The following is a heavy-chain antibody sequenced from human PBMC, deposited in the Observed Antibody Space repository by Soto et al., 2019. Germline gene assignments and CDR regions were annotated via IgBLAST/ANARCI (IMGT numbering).Heavy chain of an antibody. CDR3: VRLFAFNSGSCYFDP. D-gene: IGHD2-15*01. Sequence: QLQESGPGQVKPSETLSLTCTVSGGSITNTDYFWAWARQPPGKGLEWIGSINYAGKTFYSPSVNSRLPLSIATSQNQFSLRLTSVTATDTAIYSCVRLFAFNSGSCYFDPWGQGTLVTVSS. CDR1: GGSITNTDYF. V-gene: IGHV4-39*01. J-gene: IGHJ5*02. CDR2: INYAGKT.